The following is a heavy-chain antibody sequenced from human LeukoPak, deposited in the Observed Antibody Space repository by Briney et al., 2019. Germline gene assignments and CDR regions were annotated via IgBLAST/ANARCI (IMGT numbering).Heavy chain of an antibody. D-gene: IGHD6-13*01. CDR1: GGSVSSGSYY. CDR2: IYYSGST. J-gene: IGHJ4*02. V-gene: IGHV4-61*01. Sequence: SETLSLTCTVSGGSVSSGSYYWSWIRQPPGKGLEWIGYIYYSGSTNYNPSLKSRVTMSVDTSKNQFSLKLSSVTAADTAVYYCARHAAYSSSWQDFDYWGQGTLVTVSS. CDR3: ARHAAYSSSWQDFDY.